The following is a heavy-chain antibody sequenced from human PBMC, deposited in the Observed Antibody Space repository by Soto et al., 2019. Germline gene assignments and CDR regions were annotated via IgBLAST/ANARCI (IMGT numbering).Heavy chain of an antibody. J-gene: IGHJ6*03. CDR1: GFTFSSYA. Sequence: EVQLLESGGGLVQPGGSLRLSCAASGFTFSSYAMSWVRQAPGMGLEWVSAISGSGGSTYYADSVKGRFTISRDNSKNTLYLQMNSLRAEDTAVYYCASLGDRYGYGQNYYYYMDVWGKGTTVTVSS. D-gene: IGHD5-18*01. V-gene: IGHV3-23*01. CDR3: ASLGDRYGYGQNYYYYMDV. CDR2: ISGSGGST.